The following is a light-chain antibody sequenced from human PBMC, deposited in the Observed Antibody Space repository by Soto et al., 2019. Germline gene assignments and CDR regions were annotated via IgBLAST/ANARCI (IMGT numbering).Light chain of an antibody. CDR3: SSYTSSNTWV. Sequence: HSALTQPASVSGSPGQSITISCTGTSSDVGGHNHVSWYQQHPGKAPKLMIYEVSNRPSGVSIRFSGSKSGNTASLTISGLQAEDEAEYHCSSYTSSNTWVFGGGTKLTVL. J-gene: IGLJ3*02. V-gene: IGLV2-14*01. CDR1: SSDVGGHNH. CDR2: EVS.